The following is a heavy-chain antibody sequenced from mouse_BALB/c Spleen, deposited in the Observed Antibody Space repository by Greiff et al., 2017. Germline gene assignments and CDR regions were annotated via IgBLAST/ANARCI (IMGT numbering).Heavy chain of an antibody. Sequence: EVHLVESGPGLVKPSQSLSLTCTVTGYSITSDYAWNWIRQFPGNKLEWMGYISYSGSTSYNPSLKSRISITRDTSKNQFFLQLNSVTTEDTATYYCARGGGTGYFDVWGAGTTVTVSS. D-gene: IGHD3-3*01. CDR1: GYSITSDYA. CDR3: ARGGGTGYFDV. CDR2: ISYSGST. J-gene: IGHJ1*01. V-gene: IGHV3-2*02.